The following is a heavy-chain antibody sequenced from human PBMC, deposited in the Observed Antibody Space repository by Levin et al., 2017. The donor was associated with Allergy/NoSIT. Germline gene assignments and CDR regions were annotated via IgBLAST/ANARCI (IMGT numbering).Heavy chain of an antibody. Sequence: GGSLRLSCAASGFTFSSYAMHWVRQAPGKGLEWVAVISYDGSNKYYADSVKGRFTISRDNSKNTLYLQMNSLRAEDTAVYYCARGVGRQWLVTGYLDYWGQGTLVTVSS. CDR3: ARGVGRQWLVTGYLDY. CDR2: ISYDGSNK. CDR1: GFTFSSYA. V-gene: IGHV3-30*04. J-gene: IGHJ4*02. D-gene: IGHD6-19*01.